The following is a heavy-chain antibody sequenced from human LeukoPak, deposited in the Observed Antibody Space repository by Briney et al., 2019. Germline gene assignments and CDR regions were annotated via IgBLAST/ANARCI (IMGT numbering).Heavy chain of an antibody. CDR3: PRVQGGSYLFDY. D-gene: IGHD1-26*01. V-gene: IGHV3-74*01. J-gene: IGHJ4*02. CDR1: AFTFKSSW. Sequence: PGGSLRLSCTAAAFTFKSSWMPCVRQAPGKGLVWVSRINSDGSTTSYADSVKGRFTISRDNAKNTLYLQMNSLRAEDTAVYYCPRVQGGSYLFDYWGRGTLVTVSS. CDR2: INSDGSTT.